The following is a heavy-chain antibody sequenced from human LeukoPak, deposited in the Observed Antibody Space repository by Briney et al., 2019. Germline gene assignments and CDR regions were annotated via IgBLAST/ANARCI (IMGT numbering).Heavy chain of an antibody. Sequence: GGSLRLSCAASGFTFSSYAMSWVRQAPGKGLEWVSAISGSGGSTYYADSVKGRFTISRDNSKNTLYLQMNSLRAEDTAVYYCAKLPSSGWPLAYYYYGMDVWGQGTTVTVSS. D-gene: IGHD6-19*01. J-gene: IGHJ6*02. CDR2: ISGSGGST. V-gene: IGHV3-23*01. CDR1: GFTFSSYA. CDR3: AKLPSSGWPLAYYYYGMDV.